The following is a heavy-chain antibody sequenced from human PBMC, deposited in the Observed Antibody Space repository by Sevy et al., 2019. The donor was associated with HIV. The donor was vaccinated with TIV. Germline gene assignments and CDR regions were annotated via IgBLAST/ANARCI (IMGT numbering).Heavy chain of an antibody. CDR1: GLSLSTSGVG. CDR2: IYWDDDT. Sequence: SGTTLVKPTQTLTLTCTFSGLSLSTSGVGVGWIRQPPGKALEWLALIYWDDDTRYSPSLKSRLNITKDTSTNQVVLTMTNMDPVDTATYFCAHRRMVRGVITAPFDYWGQGTLVTVSS. V-gene: IGHV2-5*02. D-gene: IGHD3-10*01. CDR3: AHRRMVRGVITAPFDY. J-gene: IGHJ4*02.